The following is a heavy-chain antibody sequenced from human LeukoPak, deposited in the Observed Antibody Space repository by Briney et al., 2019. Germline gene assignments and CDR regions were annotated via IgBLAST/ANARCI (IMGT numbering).Heavy chain of an antibody. D-gene: IGHD5-18*01. Sequence: PGGSLRLSCAVSGFTVSNNYMSWVRQAPGKGLEWVSVIYSGGSTYYADSVKGRSPISRDNSKNTLYLQMNSLRIEDTAVYSCTKDQSYGRSYFDYWGQGTLVTVAS. J-gene: IGHJ4*02. CDR3: TKDQSYGRSYFDY. CDR1: GFTVSNNY. V-gene: IGHV3-66*02. CDR2: IYSGGST.